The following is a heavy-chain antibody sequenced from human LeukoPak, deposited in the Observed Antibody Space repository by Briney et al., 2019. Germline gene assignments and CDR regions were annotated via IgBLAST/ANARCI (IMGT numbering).Heavy chain of an antibody. CDR3: ATEVYYYGSGSYYNDPSTFDY. CDR2: ISGSGGST. CDR1: GFTFSSYA. D-gene: IGHD3-10*01. V-gene: IGHV3-23*01. J-gene: IGHJ4*02. Sequence: SGGSLRLSCAASGFTFSSYAMSWVRQAPGKGLEWVSAISGSGGSTYYADSVKGRFTISRDNSKNTLYLQMNSLRAEDTAVYYCATEVYYYGSGSYYNDPSTFDYWGQGTLVTVSS.